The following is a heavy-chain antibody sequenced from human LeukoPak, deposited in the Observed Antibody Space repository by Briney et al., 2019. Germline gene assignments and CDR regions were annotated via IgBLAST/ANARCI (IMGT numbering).Heavy chain of an antibody. CDR3: GKRLGFCYSTGCIGGLFDY. Sequence: GGSLRLSCAASGFTFSSYSMNWVRQAPGKGLEWVSSISSSSSYIYYADSVKGRFTISRDNAKNSLYLQMNSLRAEDTAVYYCGKRLGFCYSTGCIGGLFDYWGQGTLVTVSS. D-gene: IGHD2-2*01. V-gene: IGHV3-21*01. CDR2: ISSSSSYI. CDR1: GFTFSSYS. J-gene: IGHJ4*02.